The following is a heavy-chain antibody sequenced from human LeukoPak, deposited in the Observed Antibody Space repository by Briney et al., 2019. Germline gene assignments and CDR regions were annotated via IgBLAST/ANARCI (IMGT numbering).Heavy chain of an antibody. D-gene: IGHD3-3*01. CDR3: ARDLVGGGQYYYYYMDV. J-gene: IGHJ6*03. V-gene: IGHV1-69*13. Sequence: ASVKVSCKASGGTFSSYAISWVRQAPGQGLEWMGGIIPIFGTANYAQKFQGRVTITADESTSTAYMELSSLRSEDTAVYYCARDLVGGGQYYYYYMDVWGKGTTVTVSS. CDR2: IIPIFGTA. CDR1: GGTFSSYA.